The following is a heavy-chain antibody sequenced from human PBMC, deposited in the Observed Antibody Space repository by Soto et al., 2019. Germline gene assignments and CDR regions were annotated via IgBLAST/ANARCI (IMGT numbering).Heavy chain of an antibody. CDR2: IYYSGST. V-gene: IGHV4-31*03. Sequence: QVQLQESGPGLVKPSQTLSLTCTVSGGSISSGGYYWSWLRQHPGKGREGIGYIYYSGSTYYNPSLKSRVTISVDTSKNQFSLKLSSVTAADTAVYYCARTGYYYEADYWGQGTLVTVSS. D-gene: IGHD3-22*01. CDR3: ARTGYYYEADY. CDR1: GGSISSGGYY. J-gene: IGHJ4*02.